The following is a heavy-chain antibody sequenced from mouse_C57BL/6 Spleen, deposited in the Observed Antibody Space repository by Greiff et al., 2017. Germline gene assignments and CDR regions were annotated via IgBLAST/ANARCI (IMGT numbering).Heavy chain of an antibody. Sequence: VHLVESGPELVKPGASVKISCKASGYAFSSSWMNWVKQRPGKGLEWIGRIYPGDGDTNYNGKFKGKATLTADKSSSTAYMQLSSLTSEDSAVYFCARAFESNYVPFDYWGQGTTLTVSS. D-gene: IGHD2-5*01. CDR1: GYAFSSSW. J-gene: IGHJ2*01. CDR3: ARAFESNYVPFDY. CDR2: IYPGDGDT. V-gene: IGHV1-82*01.